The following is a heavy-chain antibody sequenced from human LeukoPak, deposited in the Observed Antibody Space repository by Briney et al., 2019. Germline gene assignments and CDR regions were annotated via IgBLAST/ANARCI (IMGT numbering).Heavy chain of an antibody. CDR1: GGTFSSYA. CDR2: IIPIFGIA. V-gene: IGHV1-69*04. Sequence: ASVKVSCKASGGTFSSYAISWVRQAPGQGLEWMGRIIPIFGIANYAQKFQGRVTITADKSTSTAYMELSSLRSEDTAVYYCASPPPYNWNDAPFDYWGQGTLVTVSS. D-gene: IGHD1-20*01. J-gene: IGHJ4*02. CDR3: ASPPPYNWNDAPFDY.